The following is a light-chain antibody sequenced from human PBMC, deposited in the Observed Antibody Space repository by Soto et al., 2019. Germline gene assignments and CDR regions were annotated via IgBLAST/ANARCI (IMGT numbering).Light chain of an antibody. J-gene: IGKJ1*01. V-gene: IGKV1-39*01. CDR3: QQSSITPRT. CDR1: QNIARY. CDR2: GAS. Sequence: DIQMTQSPSSLSASVGDRVTITCRPCQNIARYLSWYQQKPGKAPMLLIYGASTLQGGVPSRFSGSGSGTDFTLTIDSLQPEDFATYYCQQSSITPRTFGQGTKVDIK.